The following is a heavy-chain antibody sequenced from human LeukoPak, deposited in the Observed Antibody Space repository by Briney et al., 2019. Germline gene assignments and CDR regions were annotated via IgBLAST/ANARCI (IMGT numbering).Heavy chain of an antibody. Sequence: PSETLSLTCTVSGGSISSGGYYWSWIRQHPGKGLEWIGYIYYSGSTYYNPSLKSRVTISVDTSKNQFSLKLSSVTAADTAVYYCASTQLNYYDSSGYYGPTWGYWGQGTLVTVSS. CDR2: IYYSGST. J-gene: IGHJ4*02. D-gene: IGHD3-22*01. CDR1: GGSISSGGYY. V-gene: IGHV4-31*03. CDR3: ASTQLNYYDSSGYYGPTWGY.